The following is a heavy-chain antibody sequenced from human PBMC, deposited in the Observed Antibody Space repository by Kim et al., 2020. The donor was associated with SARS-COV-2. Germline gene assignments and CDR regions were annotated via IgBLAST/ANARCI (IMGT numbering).Heavy chain of an antibody. Sequence: GGSLRLSCAASGFTFSSCTMHWVRQAPGEGLEWVSIFSFDGRNKYYADSVKGRFTISRDNSKNTLFLQMDNLRAEDTGVYYCAKGRTSYFDATDLDYWGQGTLVTVSS. J-gene: IGHJ4*02. CDR2: FSFDGRNK. CDR3: AKGRTSYFDATDLDY. V-gene: IGHV3-30*18. D-gene: IGHD3-9*01. CDR1: GFTFSSCT.